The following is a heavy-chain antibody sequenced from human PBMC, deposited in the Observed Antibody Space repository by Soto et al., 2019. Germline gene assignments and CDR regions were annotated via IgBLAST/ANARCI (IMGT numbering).Heavy chain of an antibody. Sequence: GGSLRLSCAASGFTFSSYAMSWVRQAPGKGLEWVSAISGSGGSTYYADSVKGRFTISRDNSKNTLYLQMNSLRAEDTAVYYCARWYCSGGCFYSPYYYYGMDVWGQGTTVTVSS. CDR2: ISGSGGST. J-gene: IGHJ6*02. V-gene: IGHV3-23*01. CDR3: ARWYCSGGCFYSPYYYYGMDV. D-gene: IGHD2-15*01. CDR1: GFTFSSYA.